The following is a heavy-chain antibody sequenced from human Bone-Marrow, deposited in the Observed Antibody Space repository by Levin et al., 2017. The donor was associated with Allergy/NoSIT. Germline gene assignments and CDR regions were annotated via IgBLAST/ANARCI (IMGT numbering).Heavy chain of an antibody. Sequence: GGSLRLSCAASGFTFRSYAMSWVRQAPGKGLEWVSAIGDSGDGTHYADSVKGRFTISRDISKKTLYLLMNSMRAEDTAVYFCAKDRVDYDNSGYTSWSFDYWGQGTLVTVSS. V-gene: IGHV3-23*01. J-gene: IGHJ4*02. CDR3: AKDRVDYDNSGYTSWSFDY. D-gene: IGHD3-22*01. CDR1: GFTFRSYA. CDR2: IGDSGDGT.